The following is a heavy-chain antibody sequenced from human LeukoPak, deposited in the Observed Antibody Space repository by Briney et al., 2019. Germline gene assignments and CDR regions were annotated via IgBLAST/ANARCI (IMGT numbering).Heavy chain of an antibody. CDR2: IHYSGST. V-gene: IGHV4-59*12. Sequence: SETLSLTCSVSGGSISSYYWSWIRQPPGKGLECIGYIHYSGSTNYNPSLKSRVTISVDTSKNQFSLKLSSVTAADTAVYYCARERKQLAHPFDYWGQGTLVTVSS. CDR3: ARERKQLAHPFDY. D-gene: IGHD6-6*01. CDR1: GGSISSYY. J-gene: IGHJ4*02.